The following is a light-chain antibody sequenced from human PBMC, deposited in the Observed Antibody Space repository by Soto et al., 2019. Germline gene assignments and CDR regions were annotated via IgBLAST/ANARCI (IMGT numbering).Light chain of an antibody. CDR3: SSYINTNTLV. Sequence: QSVLTQPASVSGSPGQSIAISCSETSSDVGDYKYVSWYQHHPGKLPKLVIFEVSNRPSGVSNRFSGSKSGNTASLTISGLQAEDEADYYCSSYINTNTLVFGGGTKVTVL. CDR2: EVS. J-gene: IGLJ2*01. CDR1: SSDVGDYKY. V-gene: IGLV2-14*01.